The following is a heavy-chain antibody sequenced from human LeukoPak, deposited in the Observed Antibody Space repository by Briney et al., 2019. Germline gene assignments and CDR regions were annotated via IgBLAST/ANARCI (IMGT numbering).Heavy chain of an antibody. V-gene: IGHV3-23*01. CDR3: AKKSPGNYPYDY. CDR1: GFTFDVSA. Sequence: GGSLRLSCAASGFTFDVSAMNWVRQAPGKGLEWVSASGNAGDTYYADSVKGRFTISRDNSKKTLFLKMTSLRAEDTAVYYCAKKSPGNYPYDYWRQGTLVTVSS. CDR2: SGNAGDT. J-gene: IGHJ4*02. D-gene: IGHD3-22*01.